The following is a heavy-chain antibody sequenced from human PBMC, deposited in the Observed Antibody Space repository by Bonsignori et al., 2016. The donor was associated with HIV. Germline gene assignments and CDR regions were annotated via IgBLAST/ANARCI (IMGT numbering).Heavy chain of an antibody. Sequence: GGSLRLSCAVSGFTFRSYWMSWVRQAPGKGLEWVANIKQDGSEKYYVDSLKGRFTISRDNAKNSLYLQMNSLRAEDTAVYYCAAAVYFDYWGQGTLVTVSS. J-gene: IGHJ4*02. V-gene: IGHV3-7*01. CDR3: AAAVYFDY. CDR1: GFTFRSYW. D-gene: IGHD2-15*01. CDR2: IKQDGSEK.